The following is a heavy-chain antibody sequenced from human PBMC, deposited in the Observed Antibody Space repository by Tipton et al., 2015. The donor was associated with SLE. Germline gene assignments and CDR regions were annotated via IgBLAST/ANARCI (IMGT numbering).Heavy chain of an antibody. CDR2: IKQDGSEK. CDR1: GFTFSSYW. V-gene: IGHV3-7*03. J-gene: IGHJ4*02. Sequence: SLRLSCAASGFTFSSYWMSWVRQAPGKGLEWVANIKQDGSEKYYVDSVKGRFTISRDNAKNSLYLQMNSLRAEDTALYYSRYDILTGYYPRYWGQGTLVTVSS. D-gene: IGHD3-9*01. CDR3: RYDILTGYYPRY.